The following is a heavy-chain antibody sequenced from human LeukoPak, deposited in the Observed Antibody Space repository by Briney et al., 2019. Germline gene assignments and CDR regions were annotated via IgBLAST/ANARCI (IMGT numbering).Heavy chain of an antibody. Sequence: GGSLRLSCAASGFTFDDYAMHWVRQAPGKGLEWVSGISWNSGSIGYADSVKGRFTISRDNAKNSLYLQMNSLRAEDTAVYYCASLYGDYVLGYWGQGTLVTVSS. D-gene: IGHD4-17*01. V-gene: IGHV3-9*01. CDR3: ASLYGDYVLGY. J-gene: IGHJ4*02. CDR2: ISWNSGSI. CDR1: GFTFDDYA.